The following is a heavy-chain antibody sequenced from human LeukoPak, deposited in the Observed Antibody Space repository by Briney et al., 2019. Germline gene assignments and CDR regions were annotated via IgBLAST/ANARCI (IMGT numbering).Heavy chain of an antibody. J-gene: IGHJ4*02. CDR3: ARDDQVQGDF. CDR2: IYPGDSDT. V-gene: IGHV5-51*01. D-gene: IGHD3-16*01. Sequence: GESLKISCKGSGYSITSYWIGWVRQMPGKGLEWMGIIYPGDSDTRYSPSFQGQVTISADKSISTAYLQRSSLKASDSAMYYCARDDQVQGDFWGQGTLVTVSS. CDR1: GYSITSYW.